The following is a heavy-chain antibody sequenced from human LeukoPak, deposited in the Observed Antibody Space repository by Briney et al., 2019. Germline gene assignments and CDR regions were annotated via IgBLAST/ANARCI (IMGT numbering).Heavy chain of an antibody. V-gene: IGHV4-34*01. CDR1: GGSFSDYY. J-gene: IGHJ4*02. CDR3: GGEASTSSY. D-gene: IGHD6-6*01. CDR2: INHSGST. Sequence: SETLSLTCAVSGGSFSDYYWSWIRQPPGKGLEWIGEINHSGSTNYNPSLKSRVTVLANTYNNQFSLQQSYVPAADTAVYYYGGEASTSSYWGQGTLVTVSS.